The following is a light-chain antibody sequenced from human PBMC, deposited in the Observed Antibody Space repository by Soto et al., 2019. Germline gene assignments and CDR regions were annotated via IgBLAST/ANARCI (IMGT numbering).Light chain of an antibody. CDR1: NSNIASNT. J-gene: IGLJ1*01. CDR3: AAWDGTRNRHV. V-gene: IGLV1-44*01. Sequence: QSVLTQPPSASETPGQTVSISCSGSNSNIASNTVNWYQHLPGTAPKLLIYYNNQRPSGVPDRFSGSKSGTSASLAISGLQSEDESDYYCAAWDGTRNRHVLGSGPKVTVL. CDR2: YNN.